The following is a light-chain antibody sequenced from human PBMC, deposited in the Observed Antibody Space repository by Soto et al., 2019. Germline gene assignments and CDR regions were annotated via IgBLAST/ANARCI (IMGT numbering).Light chain of an antibody. CDR3: MIWHSSAWV. CDR1: SGINVGTYR. CDR2: YKSDSDK. V-gene: IGLV5-45*03. Sequence: QLVLTQPSSLSASPGASASLTCTLRSGINVGTYRIYWYQQKPGSPPQYLLRYKSDSDKQQGSGVPSRFSGSKDASANAGILLSPGLQSEAESDYYCMIWHSSAWVFGGGTKLTVL. J-gene: IGLJ3*02.